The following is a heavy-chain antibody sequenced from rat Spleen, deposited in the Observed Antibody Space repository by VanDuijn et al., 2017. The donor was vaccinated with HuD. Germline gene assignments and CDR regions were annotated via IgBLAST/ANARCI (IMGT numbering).Heavy chain of an antibody. CDR1: GFTFSDYA. CDR3: ARSPPGSYYSYYFDY. Sequence: EVQLVESGGGLVQPGRSLKLSCAASGFTFSDYAMAWVRQAPKKGLEWVATIIYDGSSTYYRDSVKGRFTISRDNAKSTLYLQMDSLRSEDTATYYCARSPPGSYYSYYFDYWGQGVMVTVSS. CDR2: IIYDGSST. D-gene: IGHD1-12*02. J-gene: IGHJ2*01. V-gene: IGHV5-17*01.